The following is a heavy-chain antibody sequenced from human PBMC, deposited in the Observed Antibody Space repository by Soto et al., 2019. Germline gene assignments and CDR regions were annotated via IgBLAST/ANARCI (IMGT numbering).Heavy chain of an antibody. CDR2: SKNRGQGFTI. V-gene: IGHV3-72*01. J-gene: IGHJ4*02. D-gene: IGHD3-16*01. CDR1: GFTFNDHY. CDR3: TVWIEGACY. Sequence: HLVASGGGLVQPGGSLRLSCAASGFTFNDHYMDWVRHAPGKGLEWVARSKNRGQGFTIEYAASLKGRFTISRDDSANPSYLQLNGRETDDTAVYYCTVWIEGACYWGRGNLVTVSS.